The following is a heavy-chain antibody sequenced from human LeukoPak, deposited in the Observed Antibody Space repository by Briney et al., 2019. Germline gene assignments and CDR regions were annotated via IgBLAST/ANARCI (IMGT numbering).Heavy chain of an antibody. V-gene: IGHV3-23*01. CDR3: FLMGSSPAYIARPY. J-gene: IGHJ4*02. CDR2: ISGSGGST. D-gene: IGHD1-26*01. CDR1: GFTFSSYA. Sequence: GGSLRLSCAASGFTFSSYAMSWVRQAPGKGLEWVSAISGSGGSTYYADSVKGRFTISRDNSKNTLYLQMNSLRAEDTAVYYCFLMGSSPAYIARPYGGRGTLVPVSS.